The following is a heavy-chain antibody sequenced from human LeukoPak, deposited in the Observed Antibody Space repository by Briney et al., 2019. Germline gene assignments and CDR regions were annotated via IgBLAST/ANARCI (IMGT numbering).Heavy chain of an antibody. CDR3: ARGLPVPEAIGALGFDY. V-gene: IGHV4-38-2*01. CDR2: FYHGGTT. Sequence: SETLSLTCGISGYSFSGGYFWGWVRQSPGKGLEWIGSFYHGGTTYYNPSLKTRVTMSVDTSKNQFSLRLTSVTAADTAVYYCARGLPVPEAIGALGFDYWGRGTLVAASS. J-gene: IGHJ4*02. CDR1: GYSFSGGYF. D-gene: IGHD3-16*01.